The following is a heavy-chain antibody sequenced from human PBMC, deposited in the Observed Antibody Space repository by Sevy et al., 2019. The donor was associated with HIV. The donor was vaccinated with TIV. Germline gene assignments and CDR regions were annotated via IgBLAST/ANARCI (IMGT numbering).Heavy chain of an antibody. D-gene: IGHD3-10*01. CDR3: AKDRVSGTYYSGDFDY. Sequence: GGSLRLSCAASGFTFIRYNMNWVRQAPGGGLEWVSVISGSGSSTYYADSVKGRFTISRDNSKNTLFLQMNSLRADDTAVYYCAKDRVSGTYYSGDFDYWGQGTLVTVSS. V-gene: IGHV3-23*01. J-gene: IGHJ4*02. CDR1: GFTFIRYN. CDR2: ISGSGSST.